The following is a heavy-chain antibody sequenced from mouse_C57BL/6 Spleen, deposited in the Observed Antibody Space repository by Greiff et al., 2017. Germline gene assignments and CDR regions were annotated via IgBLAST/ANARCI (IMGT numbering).Heavy chain of an antibody. V-gene: IGHV2-2*01. J-gene: IGHJ2*01. Sequence: VKLMESGPGLVQPSQSLSITCTVSGYSLTSYGVHWVRQSPGQGLEWLGVIWSGGSTDYNAAFIYRMSISKDNSKSQVFFKMIRLQADDTAIYYCARKSLGYFDYWGQGTTLTVSS. D-gene: IGHD4-1*01. CDR1: GYSLTSYG. CDR2: IWSGGST. CDR3: ARKSLGYFDY.